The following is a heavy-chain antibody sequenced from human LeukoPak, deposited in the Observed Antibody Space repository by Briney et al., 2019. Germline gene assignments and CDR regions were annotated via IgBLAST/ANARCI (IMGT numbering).Heavy chain of an antibody. Sequence: PGGSLRLSCAASGFTVSSNYMSWVRQAPGKGLXXXXXXXSGGSTYYADSVKGRFTISRDNSKNTLYLQMNSLRAEDTAVYYCAKAPDYYGSGSSSGMDVWGQGTTVTVSS. CDR1: GFTVSSNY. J-gene: IGHJ6*02. CDR3: AKAPDYYGSGSSSGMDV. CDR2: XXSGGST. V-gene: IGHV3-53*01. D-gene: IGHD3-10*01.